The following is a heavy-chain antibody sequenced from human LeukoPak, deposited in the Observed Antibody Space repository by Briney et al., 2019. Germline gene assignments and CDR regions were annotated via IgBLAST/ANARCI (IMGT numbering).Heavy chain of an antibody. CDR3: ATDKDWHFDL. CDR1: GFTFSRHG. Sequence: PGGSLRLSCAASGFTFSRHGMHWVRQAPGKGLEWVAVIWFDGSNKYYADSVKGRFTISRDNSKNTLYLQMNSLRAEDTAVYYCATDKDWHFDLWGRGTLVTVSS. CDR2: IWFDGSNK. V-gene: IGHV3-33*01. J-gene: IGHJ2*01.